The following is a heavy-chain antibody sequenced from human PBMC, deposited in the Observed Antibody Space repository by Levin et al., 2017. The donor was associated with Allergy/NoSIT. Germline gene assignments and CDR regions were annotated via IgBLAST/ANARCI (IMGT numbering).Heavy chain of an antibody. D-gene: IGHD2-8*01. V-gene: IGHV1-18*01. CDR1: GFSFSSFA. J-gene: IGHJ3*01. CDR3: ARKMAETAADTFDV. CDR2: ISPYTGDT. Sequence: ASVKVSCKASGFSFSSFAFTWVRQAPGQGLEWMGWISPYTGDTKFAQKLQDRVSMTTDTPTSTVYMELRNLTSDDTAVYYCARKMAETAADTFDVWGQGTMIIVSS.